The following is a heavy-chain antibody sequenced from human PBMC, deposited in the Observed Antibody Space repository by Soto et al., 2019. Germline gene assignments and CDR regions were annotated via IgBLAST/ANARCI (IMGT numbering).Heavy chain of an antibody. Sequence: QVQLQESGPGMVKPSQTLSLSCSVSAGPISTPGYYWSWIRQSPEKGLEWMGYIHHTGSTNHNPSLRGRLSMSVDTSNNQFSLKLISVTAADTAVYFCAIGQTATTGRFGELEYWGQGTQVTVSS. CDR3: AIGQTATTGRFGELEY. V-gene: IGHV4-31*03. CDR1: AGPISTPGYY. D-gene: IGHD3-10*01. CDR2: IHHTGST. J-gene: IGHJ4*02.